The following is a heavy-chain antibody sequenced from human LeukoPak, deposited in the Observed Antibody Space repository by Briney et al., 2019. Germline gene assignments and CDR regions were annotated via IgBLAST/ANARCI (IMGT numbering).Heavy chain of an antibody. Sequence: GASVKVSCKASGGTFSSYAISWVRQAPGQGLEWMGGIIPISGTANYAQKFQGRVTITADESTSTAYMELSSLRSEDTAVYYCARGYDSSGYAGYAFDIWGQGTMVTVSS. D-gene: IGHD3-22*01. CDR3: ARGYDSSGYAGYAFDI. V-gene: IGHV1-69*13. CDR2: IIPISGTA. CDR1: GGTFSSYA. J-gene: IGHJ3*02.